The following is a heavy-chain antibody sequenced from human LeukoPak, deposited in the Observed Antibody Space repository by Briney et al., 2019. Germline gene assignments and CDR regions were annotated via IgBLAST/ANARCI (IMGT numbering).Heavy chain of an antibody. CDR2: IYYSGST. J-gene: IGHJ4*02. V-gene: IGHV4-59*01. CDR3: ASTDVGATTTFDY. D-gene: IGHD1-26*01. CDR1: GGSISSYY. Sequence: SETLSLTCTVSGGSISSYYWSWIRQPPGKGLEWVGYIYYSGSTNYNPSLKSRVTISVDTSKNQFSLKLSSVSAADTAVYYCASTDVGATTTFDYWGQGTLVTVSS.